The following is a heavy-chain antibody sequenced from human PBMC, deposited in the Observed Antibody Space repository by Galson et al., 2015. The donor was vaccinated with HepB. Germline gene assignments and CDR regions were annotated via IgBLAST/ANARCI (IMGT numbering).Heavy chain of an antibody. CDR1: GGSFSGYY. CDR2: INHSGST. D-gene: IGHD6-19*01. Sequence: TLSLTCAVYGGSFSGYYWSWIRQPPGKGLEWIGEINHSGSTNYNPSLKSRVTISVDTSKNQFSLKLSSVTAADTAVYYCARAARQWPPINWGQGTLVTVSS. V-gene: IGHV4-34*01. J-gene: IGHJ4*02. CDR3: ARAARQWPPIN.